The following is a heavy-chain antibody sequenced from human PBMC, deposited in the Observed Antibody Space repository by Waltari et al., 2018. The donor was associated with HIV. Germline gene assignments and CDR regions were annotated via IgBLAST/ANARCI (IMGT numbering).Heavy chain of an antibody. J-gene: IGHJ4*02. D-gene: IGHD2-15*01. CDR2: IYTSGST. Sequence: QVQLQESGPGLVKPSQTLSLTCTVSGGSISSGSYYWSWIRQPAGKGLEWIGRIYTSGSTNYNPSLKSRVTISVDTSKNQFSLKLSSVTAADTAVYYCARGGIGYCSGGSCYSQVYWGQGTLVTVSS. CDR1: GGSISSGSYY. CDR3: ARGGIGYCSGGSCYSQVY. V-gene: IGHV4-61*02.